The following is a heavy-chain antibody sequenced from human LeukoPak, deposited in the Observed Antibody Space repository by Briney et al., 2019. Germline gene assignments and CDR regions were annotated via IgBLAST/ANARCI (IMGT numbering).Heavy chain of an antibody. J-gene: IGHJ4*02. V-gene: IGHV1-2*02. CDR3: ARVSRYGGNPFDY. CDR2: INPNSGGT. Sequence: GASVKVSCKASGYTFTGYYMHWVRRAPGQGLEWMGWINPNSGGTNYAQKFQGRVTMTRDTSISTAYMELSRLRSDDTAVYYCARVSRYGGNPFDYWGQGTLVTVSS. CDR1: GYTFTGYY. D-gene: IGHD4-23*01.